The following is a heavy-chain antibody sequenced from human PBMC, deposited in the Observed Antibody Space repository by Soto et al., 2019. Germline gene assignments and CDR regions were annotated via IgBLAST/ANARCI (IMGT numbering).Heavy chain of an antibody. CDR3: ARGRPHYDILTGPGPD. V-gene: IGHV3-53*01. J-gene: IGHJ4*02. D-gene: IGHD3-9*01. Sequence: GSLRLTCAASGVTISSNYMGWVRQAPGKGLEWVSFIDSGGSTYYADSVKGRFTICRDNSKNTRYLQTNSLRPEETAVYYCARGRPHYDILTGPGPDWAQATLVTVSS. CDR1: GVTISSNY. CDR2: IDSGGST.